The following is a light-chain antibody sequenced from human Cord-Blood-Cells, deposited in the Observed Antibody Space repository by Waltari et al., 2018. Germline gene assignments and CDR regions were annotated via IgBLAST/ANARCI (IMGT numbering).Light chain of an antibody. CDR3: QAWDSSTKV. V-gene: IGLV3-1*01. Sequence: SYELTQPPSVSESPGQTASITCPGDKLGDKYACWYQQKPGQSPVLVIYQDSKRPSGIPERFSGSNSGNTATLTISGTQAMDEADYYCQAWDSSTKVFGGGTKLTVL. CDR2: QDS. CDR1: KLGDKY. J-gene: IGLJ2*01.